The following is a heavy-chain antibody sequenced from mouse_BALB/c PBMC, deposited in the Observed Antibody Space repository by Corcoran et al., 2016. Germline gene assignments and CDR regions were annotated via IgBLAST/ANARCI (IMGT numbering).Heavy chain of an antibody. Sequence: QIQLVQSGPELKKPGETVKVYCKASGYTFTNYGMNWVKQAPGPGFKWMGWINTYTGEPIYDDDFKGRFAFSLKTSASTASLQINNLKNEDTATYFCAREPYAMDYWGQGTSVTVSS. J-gene: IGHJ4*01. CDR3: AREPYAMDY. CDR2: INTYTGEP. V-gene: IGHV9-3-1*01. CDR1: GYTFTNYG.